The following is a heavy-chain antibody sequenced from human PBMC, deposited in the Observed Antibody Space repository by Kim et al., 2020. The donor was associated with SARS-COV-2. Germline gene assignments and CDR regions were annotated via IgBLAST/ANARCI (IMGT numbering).Heavy chain of an antibody. V-gene: IGHV4-31*03. D-gene: IGHD3-22*01. J-gene: IGHJ4*02. Sequence: SETLSLTCTVSGGSISSGGYYWSWIRQHPGKGLEWLGYIYYSGSTYYNPSLKSRVTISVDTSKNQFSLKLSSVTAADTAVYYCARAPDLGGYYDSSGYSTGPFDYWGQGTLVTVSS. CDR1: GGSISSGGYY. CDR3: ARAPDLGGYYDSSGYSTGPFDY. CDR2: IYYSGST.